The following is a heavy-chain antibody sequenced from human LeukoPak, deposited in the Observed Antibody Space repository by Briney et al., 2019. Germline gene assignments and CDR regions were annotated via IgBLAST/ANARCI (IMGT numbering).Heavy chain of an antibody. CDR2: IYTSGST. J-gene: IGHJ6*03. D-gene: IGHD6-6*01. V-gene: IGHV4-61*02. Sequence: SQTLSLTCTVSGGSISSGSYYWSWIRQPAGKGLEWIGRIYTSGSTNYNPSLKSRVTISVDTSKNQFSLKLSSVTAADTAVYYCARDRGEYSSSSWATYYYYYYMDVWGKGTTVTVS. CDR1: GGSISSGSYY. CDR3: ARDRGEYSSSSWATYYYYYYMDV.